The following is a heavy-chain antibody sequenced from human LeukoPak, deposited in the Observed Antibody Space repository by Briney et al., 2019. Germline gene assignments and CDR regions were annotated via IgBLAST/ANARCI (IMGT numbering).Heavy chain of an antibody. CDR1: GFTFNDHY. J-gene: IGHJ4*02. Sequence: PGGSLRLSCAASGFTFNDHYMTWLRQSPGKGLEWLSFISGDGGDISYADSVRGRFAVSRDNARKSVFLQMSSLRVEDTAVYYCVRDITAPGDFLYFDYGGRGTRVTVS. CDR2: ISGDGGDI. CDR3: VRDITAPGDFLYFDY. V-gene: IGHV3-11*01. D-gene: IGHD2-21*01.